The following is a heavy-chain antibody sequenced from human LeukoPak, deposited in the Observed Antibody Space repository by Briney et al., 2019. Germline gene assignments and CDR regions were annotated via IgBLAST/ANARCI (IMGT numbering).Heavy chain of an antibody. Sequence: SETLSLTCTVSGGSISSSSYYWGWFRQPPGKGLEWIGSIHYSGSTYYNPSLKSRVTISVDTSKNQFSLKLSSVTAADTAVYYCARRGCSSTTCSRFYNWFDPWGQGTLVTVSS. CDR3: ARRGCSSTTCSRFYNWFDP. J-gene: IGHJ5*02. CDR2: IHYSGST. CDR1: GGSISSSSYY. D-gene: IGHD2-2*01. V-gene: IGHV4-39*01.